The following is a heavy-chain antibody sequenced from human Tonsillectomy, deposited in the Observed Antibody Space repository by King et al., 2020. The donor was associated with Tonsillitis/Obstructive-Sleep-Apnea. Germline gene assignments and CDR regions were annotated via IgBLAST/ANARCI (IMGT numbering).Heavy chain of an antibody. CDR1: EFTFSSYA. D-gene: IGHD3-3*01. CDR2: ISYDGSNK. Sequence: VQLVESGGSVVRPGRSLRLSCAASEFTFSSYAMHWVRQAPGKGLEWVAVISYDGSNKHYADSVKGRFIISRDNSKNTLYLQMNSLRAEDTAVYYCARDRGWSGYPSRDFDSWGQGTLVTVSS. J-gene: IGHJ4*02. CDR3: ARDRGWSGYPSRDFDS. V-gene: IGHV3-30*04.